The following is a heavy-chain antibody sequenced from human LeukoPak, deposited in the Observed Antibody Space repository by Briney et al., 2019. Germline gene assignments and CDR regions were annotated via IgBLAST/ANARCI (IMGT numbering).Heavy chain of an antibody. CDR3: ARDGVSDSSGYSDY. CDR2: ISTDGSNK. CDR1: GFTFSYYG. Sequence: GGSLRLSCAASGFTFSYYGLHWVRQAPGKGLEWVALISTDGSNKNYADSVKGRFTISRDNSKNTLYLQMNSLRAEDTAVYYCARDGVSDSSGYSDYWGQGTLVTVSS. V-gene: IGHV3-30*03. J-gene: IGHJ4*02. D-gene: IGHD3-22*01.